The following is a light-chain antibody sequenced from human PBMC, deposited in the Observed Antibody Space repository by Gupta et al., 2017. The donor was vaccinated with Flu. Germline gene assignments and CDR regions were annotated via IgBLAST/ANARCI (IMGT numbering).Light chain of an antibody. V-gene: IGLV1-44*01. Sequence: QSVLTQPPTASGTPGQRVTTSCSGSSSNIGSNTVNWYQQLPGTAPKLLIYSNNQRPSGVPDRFSGSKSGTSASLAISGLQSEDEADYYCAAWDDSLNGSWVFGGGTKLTVL. CDR3: AAWDDSLNGSWV. J-gene: IGLJ3*02. CDR1: SSNIGSNT. CDR2: SNN.